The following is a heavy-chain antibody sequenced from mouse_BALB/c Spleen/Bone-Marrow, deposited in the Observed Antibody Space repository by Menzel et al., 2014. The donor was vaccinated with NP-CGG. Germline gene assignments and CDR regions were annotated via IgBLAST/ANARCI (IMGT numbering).Heavy chain of an antibody. V-gene: IGHV8-12*01. CDR3: ARSRDGNGFDY. D-gene: IGHD2-1*01. CDR2: IYWDDDK. J-gene: IGHJ2*01. CDR1: GFSLSTSGMG. Sequence: QVTLKECGPGILQPSQTLSLTCSFSGFSLSTSGMGVSWIRQPSGKGLEWLAHIYWDDDKRYNPSLKSRLTISKDTSSNQVFLKITSVDTADTATYYYARSRDGNGFDYWGQGTTLTVSS.